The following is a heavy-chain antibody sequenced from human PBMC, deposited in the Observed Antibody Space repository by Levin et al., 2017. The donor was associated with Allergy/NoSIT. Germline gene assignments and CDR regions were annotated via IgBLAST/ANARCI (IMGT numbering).Heavy chain of an antibody. D-gene: IGHD3-22*01. Sequence: GGSLRLSCAASGFTFSANDMNWVRQAPGKGLEWVSTISGSGESTYSADSVRGRVTISRDNSNSTLYLQMNSLRAEDTAVYYCAKVGSRPDYNYNSRAGRGAFDIWGQGTMVTVSS. CDR3: AKVGSRPDYNYNSRAGRGAFDI. J-gene: IGHJ3*02. CDR2: ISGSGEST. CDR1: GFTFSAND. V-gene: IGHV3-23*01.